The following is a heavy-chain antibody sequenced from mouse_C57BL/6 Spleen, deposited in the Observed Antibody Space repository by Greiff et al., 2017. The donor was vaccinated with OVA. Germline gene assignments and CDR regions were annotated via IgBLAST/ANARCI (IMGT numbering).Heavy chain of an antibody. CDR2: INPSTGGT. J-gene: IGHJ3*01. CDR3: ARESSNYVRAWFAY. Sequence: EVQLQQSGPELVKPGASVKISCKASGYSFTGYYMNWVKQSPEKSLEWIGEINPSTGGTTYNQKFKAKATLTVDKSSSTAYMQLKSLTSEDSAVYDCARESSNYVRAWFAYWGQGTLVTVSA. D-gene: IGHD2-5*01. V-gene: IGHV1-42*01. CDR1: GYSFTGYY.